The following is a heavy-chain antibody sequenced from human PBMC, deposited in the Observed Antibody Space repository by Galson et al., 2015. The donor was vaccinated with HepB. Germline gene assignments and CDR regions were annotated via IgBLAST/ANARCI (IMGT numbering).Heavy chain of an antibody. Sequence: TLSLTCTVSGGSISSGDYYWSWIRQPPGKGLEWIGYIYYSGSTYYNPSLKSRVTISVDTSKNQFSLKLSSVTAADTAVYYCARGRRDGYNLPYYFDYWGQGTLVTVSS. CDR1: GGSISSGDYY. CDR2: IYYSGST. CDR3: ARGRRDGYNLPYYFDY. J-gene: IGHJ4*02. D-gene: IGHD5-24*01. V-gene: IGHV4-30-4*01.